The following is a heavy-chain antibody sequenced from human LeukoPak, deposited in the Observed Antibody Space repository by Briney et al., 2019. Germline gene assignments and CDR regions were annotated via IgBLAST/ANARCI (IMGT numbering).Heavy chain of an antibody. V-gene: IGHV4-4*07. CDR3: AREALYYYDSSGYYCYFDY. CDR2: IYSSGST. Sequence: PSETLSLTCSVSGVFISSYYWSWIRQPAGKGLEWIGRIYSSGSTNYNPSLKSRVTMSVDTSKNQFSLKLSSVTAADTAVYYCAREALYYYDSSGYYCYFDYWGQGTLVTVSS. D-gene: IGHD3-22*01. J-gene: IGHJ4*02. CDR1: GVFISSYY.